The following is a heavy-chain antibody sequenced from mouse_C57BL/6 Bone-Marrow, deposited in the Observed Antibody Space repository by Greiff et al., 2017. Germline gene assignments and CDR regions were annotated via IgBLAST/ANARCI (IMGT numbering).Heavy chain of an antibody. CDR1: GYSITSDY. CDR2: ISYSGST. Sequence: EVKLVESGPGLAKPSQTLSLTCSVTGYSITSDYWHWIRQFPGNKLEYMGYISYSGSTYYNPSLNSRISITRDTSTNQYYLRMNSVTTEDTATCDSARLRYGYLFDYWGQGTTLTVSS. J-gene: IGHJ2*01. CDR3: ARLRYGYLFDY. D-gene: IGHD2-2*01. V-gene: IGHV3-8*01.